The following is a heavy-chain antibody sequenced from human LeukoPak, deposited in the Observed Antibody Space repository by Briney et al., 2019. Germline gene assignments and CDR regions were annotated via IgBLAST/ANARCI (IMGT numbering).Heavy chain of an antibody. D-gene: IGHD3-22*01. CDR3: ARGRSSSGYYYSFDY. CDR1: GGSFSGYY. V-gene: IGHV4-34*01. Sequence: SETLSLTCAVYGGSFSGYYWSWIRQPPGKGLEWIGEINHSGSTNYNPSLKSRVTISVDTSKNRFSLKLSSVTAADTAVYYCARGRSSSGYYYSFDYWGQGTLVTVSS. CDR2: INHSGST. J-gene: IGHJ4*02.